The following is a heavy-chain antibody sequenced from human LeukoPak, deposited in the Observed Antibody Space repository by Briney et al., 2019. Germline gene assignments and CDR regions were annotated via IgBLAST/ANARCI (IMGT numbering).Heavy chain of an antibody. V-gene: IGHV4-59*01. CDR2: IYYSGST. CDR3: ARTGTTGFTWLDP. D-gene: IGHD1-1*01. CDR1: GGSISSYC. Sequence: SETLSLTCTVSGGSISSYCWSWIRQPPGKGLEWIGYIYYSGSTNYNPSLKSRVTISVDTSRNHFSLKLSSVTAADTAVYYCARTGTTGFTWLDPWGQGTLVTVSS. J-gene: IGHJ5*02.